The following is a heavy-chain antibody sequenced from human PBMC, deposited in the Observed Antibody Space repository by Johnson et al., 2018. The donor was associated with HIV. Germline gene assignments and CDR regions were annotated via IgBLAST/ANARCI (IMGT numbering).Heavy chain of an antibody. J-gene: IGHJ3*01. D-gene: IGHD3-22*01. CDR1: GFTFDDYD. CDR3: ARQHSYDSSGQGGGLDV. Sequence: EVQLVESGGGVARPGGSLRLSCAASGFTFDDYDMTWVRQAPGKGLEWVSGINWNGGRTGYAASVKGRFTISRENVNSSLYLQMNSLRAEDTALYYCARQHSYDSSGQGGGLDVWGHGTTVTVSS. V-gene: IGHV3-20*04. CDR2: INWNGGRT.